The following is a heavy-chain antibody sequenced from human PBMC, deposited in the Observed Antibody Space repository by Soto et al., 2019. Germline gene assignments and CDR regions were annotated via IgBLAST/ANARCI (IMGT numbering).Heavy chain of an antibody. Sequence: GGSLRLSCAASGFTFSSYAMSWVRQAPGKGLEWVSAISGSGGSTYYADSVKGRFTISRDNSKNTLYLQMNSLRAEDTAVYYCARDGPKLSDCYTDSWGQGTLVTVSS. CDR3: ARDGPKLSDCYTDS. V-gene: IGHV3-23*01. D-gene: IGHD2-21*02. CDR2: ISGSGGST. J-gene: IGHJ4*02. CDR1: GFTFSSYA.